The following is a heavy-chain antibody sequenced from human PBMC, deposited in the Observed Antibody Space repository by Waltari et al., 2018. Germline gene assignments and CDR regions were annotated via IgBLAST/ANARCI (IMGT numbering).Heavy chain of an antibody. CDR3: ARDLSTPPYNWFDP. J-gene: IGHJ5*02. V-gene: IGHV4-4*07. CDR1: GDSIGNYF. CDR2: ISATGTT. Sequence: QVLLQESGPGLVKPSETLSLTCTVSGDSIGNYFWSWIRQPAGKGLEWIALISATGTTNYNPSLKSRVTMSVDTSRNQFSLRLRSVTAADTAVYYCARDLSTPPYNWFDPWGQGTLVTVSS.